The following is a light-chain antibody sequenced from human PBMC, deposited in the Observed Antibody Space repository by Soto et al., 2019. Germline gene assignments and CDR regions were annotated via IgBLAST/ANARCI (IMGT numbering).Light chain of an antibody. V-gene: IGKV3-20*01. Sequence: ELVWTQSPGTLSLSPGESSTLSCRASQSVSSSYLAWYQQKPGQAPRLLIYGASSRATGIPDRFSGSGSGTDFTLTISRLEPEDFAVYYCQQYGSSRITFGQGTRLEVK. CDR1: QSVSSSY. CDR2: GAS. CDR3: QQYGSSRIT. J-gene: IGKJ5*01.